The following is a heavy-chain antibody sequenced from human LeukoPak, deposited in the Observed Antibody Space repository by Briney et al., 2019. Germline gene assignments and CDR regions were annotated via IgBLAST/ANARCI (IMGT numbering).Heavy chain of an antibody. Sequence: SETLSLTCAVYGGSFSGYYWSWIRQPPGKGLEWIGEINHSGSTNYNPSLKSRVTISVDTSKNQFSLKLSSVTAADTAVYYCARGGGYDFWSGYHAQSDYYYYGMDVWGQGTTVTVSS. CDR3: ARGGGYDFWSGYHAQSDYYYYGMDV. D-gene: IGHD3-3*01. V-gene: IGHV4-34*01. CDR2: INHSGST. J-gene: IGHJ6*02. CDR1: GGSFSGYY.